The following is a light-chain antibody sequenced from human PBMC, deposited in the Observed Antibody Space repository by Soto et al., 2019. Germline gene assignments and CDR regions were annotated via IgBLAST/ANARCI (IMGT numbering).Light chain of an antibody. Sequence: DIQMTQSPSTLSASVGDRVTITCRASQRISNWLAWYQQKLGKAPKLLIYDASSLESGVPSRFSGSGSGTEFTLTISSLQPDDFATYYCRQYTPDSPWTFGQGTKVDIK. V-gene: IGKV1-5*01. J-gene: IGKJ1*01. CDR3: RQYTPDSPWT. CDR2: DAS. CDR1: QRISNW.